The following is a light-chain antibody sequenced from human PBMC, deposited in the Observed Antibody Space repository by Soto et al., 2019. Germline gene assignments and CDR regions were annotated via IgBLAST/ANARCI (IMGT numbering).Light chain of an antibody. CDR2: GAS. Sequence: DIQMTQSPSSLSASIGDRVTINCRASQTIRKSLNWYQQKAETAPKLLIFGASSLQSGVPSRFSASGSGTEFTLTINSLQPEDFATYHCQQSYSTPWTFGQGTKVDIK. CDR1: QTIRKS. CDR3: QQSYSTPWT. V-gene: IGKV1-39*01. J-gene: IGKJ1*01.